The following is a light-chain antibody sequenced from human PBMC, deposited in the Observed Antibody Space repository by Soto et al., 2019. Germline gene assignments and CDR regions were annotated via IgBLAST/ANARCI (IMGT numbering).Light chain of an antibody. V-gene: IGKV1-5*03. Sequence: IQLTQSPSSLSASVGDRVTITGRASQSISSWLAWYQQKPGKAPKLLIYKASSLESGVPSRFSGSGSGTEFTLTISSLQPDDFATYYCQQYNSYSWTFGQGTKVDIK. CDR1: QSISSW. CDR3: QQYNSYSWT. CDR2: KAS. J-gene: IGKJ1*01.